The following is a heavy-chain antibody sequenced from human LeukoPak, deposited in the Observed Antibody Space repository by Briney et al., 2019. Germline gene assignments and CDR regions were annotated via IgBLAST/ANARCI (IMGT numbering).Heavy chain of an antibody. CDR1: GGSISSYY. CDR3: ARAPDIVVVPAARSDAFDI. Sequence: SETLSLTCTVSGGSISSYYWSWIRQPAGKGLEWIGRIYSSGSTNYSPSLKSRVTMSVDTSKNQFSLKLSSVTAADTAVYYCARAPDIVVVPAARSDAFDIWGQGTMVTVSS. D-gene: IGHD2-2*01. J-gene: IGHJ3*02. CDR2: IYSSGST. V-gene: IGHV4-4*07.